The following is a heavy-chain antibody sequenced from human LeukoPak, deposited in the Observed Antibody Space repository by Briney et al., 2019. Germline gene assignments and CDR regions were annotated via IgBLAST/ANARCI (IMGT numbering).Heavy chain of an antibody. Sequence: GSLRLSCAASGFTFSSYAMSWIRQPPGKGLEWIGYVSYSGSTNYNPSLKSRVTISGDTSKNQFSLKLSSVTAADTAVYYCARGYSYGTHFDYWGQGTLVTVSS. CDR1: GFTFSSYA. J-gene: IGHJ4*02. CDR3: ARGYSYGTHFDY. D-gene: IGHD5-18*01. CDR2: VSYSGST. V-gene: IGHV4-59*01.